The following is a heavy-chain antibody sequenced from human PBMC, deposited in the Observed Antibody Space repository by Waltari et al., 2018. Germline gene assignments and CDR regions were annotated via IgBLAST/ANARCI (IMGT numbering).Heavy chain of an antibody. D-gene: IGHD1-1*01. Sequence: QVQLQESGPRLVKPSETLSLTCAVSGYSISDGDYWGWIRQPPGQGLEWIGNVYHTGSAYPSPSLKSRVTMSVDTSNNQFSLKLNSVTAADTAIYYCARDRDGYNFGWGRGTLVTVSS. J-gene: IGHJ4*02. CDR2: VYHTGSA. V-gene: IGHV4-38-2*02. CDR1: GYSISDGDY. CDR3: ARDRDGYNFG.